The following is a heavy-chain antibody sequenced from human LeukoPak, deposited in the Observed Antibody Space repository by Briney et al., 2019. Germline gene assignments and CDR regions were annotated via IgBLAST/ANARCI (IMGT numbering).Heavy chain of an antibody. D-gene: IGHD6-13*01. CDR3: ARGGSSSWYYYYYYGMDV. CDR1: GGSFSGYY. J-gene: IGHJ6*02. CDR2: INHSGST. V-gene: IGHV4-34*01. Sequence: SETLSLTCAVSGGSFSGYYWSWIRQPPGKGLEWVGEINHSGSTNYNPSLKSRVTISVETTKNQLSLKLSSVTAADTAVYYCARGGSSSWYYYYYYGMDVWGQGTTVTVSS.